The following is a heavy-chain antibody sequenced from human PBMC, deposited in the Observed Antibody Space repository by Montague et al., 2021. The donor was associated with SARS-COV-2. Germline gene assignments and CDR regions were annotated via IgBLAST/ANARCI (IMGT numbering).Heavy chain of an antibody. J-gene: IGHJ5*02. Sequence: SETLSLTCAVYGESFIGYDWTWIRESPGKGQERIREINQSGSAKYKPSLKSRVTISVDTSKNQFSLKLSSVTAADTAVYYCAREDRWNWFDPWGQGNLVTVSS. CDR2: INQSGSA. V-gene: IGHV4-34*01. CDR3: AREDRWNWFDP. D-gene: IGHD5-24*01. CDR1: GESFIGYD.